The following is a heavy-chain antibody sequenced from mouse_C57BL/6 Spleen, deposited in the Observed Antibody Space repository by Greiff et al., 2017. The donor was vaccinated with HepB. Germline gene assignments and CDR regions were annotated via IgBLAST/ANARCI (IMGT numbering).Heavy chain of an antibody. CDR2: ISSGRSTI. CDR3: ARTGGYFDY. V-gene: IGHV5-17*01. Sequence: EVQVVESGGGLVKPGGSLKLSCAASGFTFSDYGMHWVRQAPEKGLEWVAYISSGRSTIYYADTVKGRFPISRDNAKITLFLQMTSLRSEDTAMYYCARTGGYFDYWGQGTTLTVSS. CDR1: GFTFSDYG. J-gene: IGHJ2*01.